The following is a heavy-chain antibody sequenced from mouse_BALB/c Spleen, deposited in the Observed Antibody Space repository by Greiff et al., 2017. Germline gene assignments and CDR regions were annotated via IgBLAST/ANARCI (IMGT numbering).Heavy chain of an antibody. CDR1: GFTFSSYA. Sequence: EVQLVESGGGLVKPGGSLKLSCAASGFTFSSYAMSWVRQSPEKRLEWVAEISSGGSYTYYPDTVTGRFTISRDNAKNTLYLEMSSPRSEDTAMYYCARGNYFDYWGQGTTLTVSS. V-gene: IGHV5-9-4*01. CDR2: ISSGGSYT. J-gene: IGHJ2*01. CDR3: ARGNYFDY.